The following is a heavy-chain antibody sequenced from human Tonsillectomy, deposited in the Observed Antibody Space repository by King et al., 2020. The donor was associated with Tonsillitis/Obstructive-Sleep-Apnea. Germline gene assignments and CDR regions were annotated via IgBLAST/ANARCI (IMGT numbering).Heavy chain of an antibody. Sequence: VQLPQWGAGLLKPSETLSLHCAVYGGSFSGYSWIWIRQPPGKGLEWIGEINHSGSTNYNPSLKSRVTISVDTFKNQLSLKLSSVTAPDTAVYYCARGDGIVVVPAAMRWFDPWGQGTLVTVSS. V-gene: IGHV4-34*01. CDR3: ARGDGIVVVPAAMRWFDP. CDR1: GGSFSGYS. CDR2: INHSGST. D-gene: IGHD2-2*01. J-gene: IGHJ5*02.